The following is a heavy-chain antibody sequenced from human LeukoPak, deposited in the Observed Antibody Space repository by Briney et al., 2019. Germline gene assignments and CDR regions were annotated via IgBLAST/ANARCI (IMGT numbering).Heavy chain of an antibody. D-gene: IGHD2-15*01. CDR1: GYTFTNYD. CDR2: VSGYTGDT. CDR3: ARAGYCGDGGCRGGSAFDV. J-gene: IGHJ3*01. Sequence: ASVRVSCKTSGYTFTNYDIYWVRQAPGQGLEWMGWVSGYTGDTKYAQILQGRFTVTTDTSTSTAYMELRSLTHDDTAVYYCARAGYCGDGGCRGGSAFDVWGQGTMVTVSS. V-gene: IGHV1-18*01.